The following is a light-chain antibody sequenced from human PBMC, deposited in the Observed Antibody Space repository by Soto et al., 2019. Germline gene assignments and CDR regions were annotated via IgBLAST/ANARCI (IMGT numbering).Light chain of an antibody. V-gene: IGKV3-20*01. CDR1: QSVNSDY. CDR2: AAS. CDR3: QQYGGSPFT. Sequence: EIVLTQSPGTLSLSPGERATLSCRASQSVNSDYLAWYQQKPGQAPRLLIYAASSRATGIPDRISGSGSGTDFTLTITTLEPEDCAVYYCQQYGGSPFTFGPGTKVAI. J-gene: IGKJ3*01.